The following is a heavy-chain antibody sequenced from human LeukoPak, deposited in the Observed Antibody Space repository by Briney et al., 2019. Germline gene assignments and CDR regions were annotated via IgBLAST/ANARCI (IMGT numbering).Heavy chain of an antibody. V-gene: IGHV4-4*07. CDR1: GGSISSYY. Sequence: PSETLSLTCTVSGGSISSYYWSWIRQPAGKGLEWIGRIYTSGSTNYNPSLKSRVTISVDTSKNQFSLKLSSVTAADTAVYYCARQTREQWLGYYYYYGMDVWGQGTTVTVSS. D-gene: IGHD6-19*01. CDR2: IYTSGST. J-gene: IGHJ6*02. CDR3: ARQTREQWLGYYYYYGMDV.